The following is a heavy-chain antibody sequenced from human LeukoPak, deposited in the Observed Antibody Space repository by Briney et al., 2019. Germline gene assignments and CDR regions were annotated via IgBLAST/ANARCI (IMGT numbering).Heavy chain of an antibody. D-gene: IGHD6-19*01. CDR2: IYYRGDT. V-gene: IGHV4-59*08. J-gene: IGHJ4*02. Sequence: SETLSLTCTVAGGSISSYYWSWIRQPPGKGLEWIGYIYYRGDTNYNPSLKGRVSISVDTSKNQFSLKLSSVTAADTAVYYCARFHSSGWYNFDYWGQGTLVTVSS. CDR1: GGSISSYY. CDR3: ARFHSSGWYNFDY.